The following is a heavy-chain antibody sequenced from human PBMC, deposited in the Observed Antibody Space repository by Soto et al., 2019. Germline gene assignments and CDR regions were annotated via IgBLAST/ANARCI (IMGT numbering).Heavy chain of an antibody. J-gene: IGHJ4*02. CDR3: ARGRYGEY. CDR1: GYGFTTYG. V-gene: IGHV1-18*01. Sequence: QVHLVQSGAEVKKPGASVKVSCKGSGYGFTTYGITWVRQAPGQGLEWMAWISAHNGNTNHAKKIQGRATVTRDTSTSTAYMELRSLRSDDTAVHYCARGRYGEYWGQGAVVTVSS. CDR2: ISAHNGNT. D-gene: IGHD3-10*01.